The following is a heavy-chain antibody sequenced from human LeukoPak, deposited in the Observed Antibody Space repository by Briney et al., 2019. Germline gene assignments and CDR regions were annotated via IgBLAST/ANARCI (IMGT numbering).Heavy chain of an antibody. CDR3: ARLRLNDAFDI. CDR2: IYYSGST. V-gene: IGHV4-30-4*08. CDR1: GGSISSGDYY. Sequence: SEXLSLTCTVSGGSISSGDYYWRWIRQPPGTGREWIGYIYYSGSTYYNPSLKSRVTISVDTSKNQFSLKLSSVTAADTAVYYCARLRLNDAFDIWGQGTMVTVSS. J-gene: IGHJ3*02. D-gene: IGHD6-19*01.